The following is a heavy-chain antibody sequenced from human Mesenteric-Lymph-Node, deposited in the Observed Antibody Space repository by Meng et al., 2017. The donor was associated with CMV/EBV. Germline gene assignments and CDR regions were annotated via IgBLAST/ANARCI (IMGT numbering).Heavy chain of an antibody. CDR3: VRDTDNGYSYGPKGY. J-gene: IGHJ4*02. Sequence: GESLKISCAASEFTFSNYFMHWVRQAPGKGLVWVSRINGDGSTTNYADSVKGRFTISRDNAKNSLYLQMNSLRAEDTAVYFCVRDTDNGYSYGPKGYWGQGTLVTVSS. CDR1: EFTFSNYF. D-gene: IGHD5-18*01. V-gene: IGHV3-74*01. CDR2: INGDGSTT.